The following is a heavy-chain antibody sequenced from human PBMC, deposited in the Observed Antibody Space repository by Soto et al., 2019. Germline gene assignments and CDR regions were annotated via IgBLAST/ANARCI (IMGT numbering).Heavy chain of an antibody. CDR1: GYTFTGYY. J-gene: IGHJ5*02. CDR2: INPNSGGT. D-gene: IGHD2-2*01. V-gene: IGHV1-2*04. CDR3: ARDRGYCSSTSCYDWFDP. Sequence: QVQLVQSGAEVKKPGASVKVSCKASGYTFTGYYMHWVRQAPGQGLEWMGWINPNSGGTNYAQKFQGWVTMTRDTSISTAYMELSRLRSDDTAVYYCARDRGYCSSTSCYDWFDPWGQGTLVTVSS.